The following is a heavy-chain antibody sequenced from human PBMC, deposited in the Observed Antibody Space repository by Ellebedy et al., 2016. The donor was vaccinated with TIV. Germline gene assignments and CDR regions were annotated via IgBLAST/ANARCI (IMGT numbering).Heavy chain of an antibody. Sequence: PGGSLRLSCAASGFNFGYYWMHWVRQAPGKGLEWVATTKRDGSENYHVDSVKGRFTISRDNAKNSLHLQMNSLRVEDTAVYYCARLDGWQQGFSRRFSYYGLDVWGQGTTVTVSS. D-gene: IGHD3/OR15-3a*01. CDR3: ARLDGWQQGFSRRFSYYGLDV. J-gene: IGHJ6*02. CDR1: GFNFGYYW. CDR2: TKRDGSEN. V-gene: IGHV3-7*01.